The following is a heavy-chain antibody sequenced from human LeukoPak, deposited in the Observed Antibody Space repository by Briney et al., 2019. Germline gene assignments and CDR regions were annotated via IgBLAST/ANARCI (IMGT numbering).Heavy chain of an antibody. Sequence: SETLSLTCTVSGGSISSYYWSWIRQPPGKGLEWIGYIYYSGSTNYNPSLKSRVTISVDTSKNQFSLKLSSVTAADTAVYYCARVRNRGGLGFSGYHRETPDDYGPHYFDYWGQGTLVTVSS. CDR1: GGSISSYY. CDR3: ARVRNRGGLGFSGYHRETPDDYGPHYFDY. CDR2: IYYSGST. J-gene: IGHJ4*02. V-gene: IGHV4-59*01. D-gene: IGHD4-17*01.